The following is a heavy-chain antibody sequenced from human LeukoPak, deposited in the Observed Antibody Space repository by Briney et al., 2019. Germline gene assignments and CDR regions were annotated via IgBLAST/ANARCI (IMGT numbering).Heavy chain of an antibody. Sequence: GRSLRLSCAASGFTFSSYGMHWVRQAPGKGLEWVAVIWYGGSNKYYADSVKGRFTISRDNSKNTLYLQMNSLRAEDTAVYYCAKASSSSWYYFDYWAREPWSPSPQ. V-gene: IGHV3-33*06. CDR3: AKASSSSWYYFDY. CDR1: GFTFSSYG. CDR2: IWYGGSNK. J-gene: IGHJ4*02. D-gene: IGHD6-13*01.